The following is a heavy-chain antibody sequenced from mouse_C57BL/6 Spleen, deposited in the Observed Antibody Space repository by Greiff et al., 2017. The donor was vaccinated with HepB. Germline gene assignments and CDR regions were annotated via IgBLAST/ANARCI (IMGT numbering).Heavy chain of an antibody. CDR1: GFTFSDYG. CDR3: ARSQLGRETWFAY. Sequence: DVMLVESGGGLVKPGGSLKLSCAASGFTFSDYGMHWVRQAPEKGLEWVAYISSGSSTIYYADTVKGRFTISRDNAENTLFLQMTSLRSEDTAMYYCARSQLGRETWFAYWGQGTLVTVSA. J-gene: IGHJ3*01. D-gene: IGHD4-1*02. CDR2: ISSGSSTI. V-gene: IGHV5-17*01.